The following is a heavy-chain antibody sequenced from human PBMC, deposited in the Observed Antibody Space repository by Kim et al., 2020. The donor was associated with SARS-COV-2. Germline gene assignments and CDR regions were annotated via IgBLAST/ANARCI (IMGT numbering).Heavy chain of an antibody. CDR1: GGSISSYY. Sequence: SETLSLTCTVSGGSISSYYWSWIRQPPGKGLEWIGYIYYSGSTNYNPSLKSRVTISVDTSKNQFSLKLSSVTAADTAVYYCAREGREMRVLYFDYWGQGTLVTVSS. J-gene: IGHJ4*02. CDR3: AREGREMRVLYFDY. CDR2: IYYSGST. V-gene: IGHV4-59*01.